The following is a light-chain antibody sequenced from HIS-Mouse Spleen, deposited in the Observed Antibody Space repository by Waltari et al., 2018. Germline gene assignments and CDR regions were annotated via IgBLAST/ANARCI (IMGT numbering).Light chain of an antibody. Sequence: QSALTQPASVSGSPGQSITISCTGTSSDVGSYNLVSWYQQHPGKAPKLMIYEGSKRTSGVSNRFSRSKSGNTASLTISGLQAEDEADYYCCSYAGSSTYVFGTGTKVTVL. CDR2: EGS. CDR3: CSYAGSSTYV. V-gene: IGLV2-23*01. CDR1: SSDVGSYNL. J-gene: IGLJ1*01.